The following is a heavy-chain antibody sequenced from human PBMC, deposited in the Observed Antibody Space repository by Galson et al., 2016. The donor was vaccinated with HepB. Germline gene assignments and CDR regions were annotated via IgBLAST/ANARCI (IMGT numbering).Heavy chain of an antibody. Sequence: SLRLSCAASGFTFKNFGMTWVRQAPGKGLEWVSTICGSCGDIDYADSVQGRFTISRDNSKNTLSLQMNSLRAEDTATYYCAIDPSRWIENPFALWSQGTLVTVSS. CDR3: AIDPSRWIENPFAL. CDR1: GFTFKNFG. D-gene: IGHD2-2*03. J-gene: IGHJ4*02. CDR2: ICGSCGDI. V-gene: IGHV3-23*01.